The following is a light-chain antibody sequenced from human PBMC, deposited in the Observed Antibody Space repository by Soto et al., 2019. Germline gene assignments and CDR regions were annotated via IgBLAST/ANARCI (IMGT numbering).Light chain of an antibody. CDR1: QNVNSTY. CDR2: GAS. V-gene: IGKV3-20*01. CDR3: QQCGSSPIT. Sequence: EIVLTQSPGTLSLSPGERATLSCRASQNVNSTYLAWYRQKPGQAPRLLIYGASSRATGIPDRFSASGSGTDFTLTISRLEPEDFALYYCQQCGSSPITFGQGTRLEIK. J-gene: IGKJ5*01.